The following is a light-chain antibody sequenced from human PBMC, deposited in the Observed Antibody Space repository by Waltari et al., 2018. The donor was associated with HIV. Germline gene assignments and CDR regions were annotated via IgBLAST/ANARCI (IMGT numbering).Light chain of an antibody. V-gene: IGKV3-15*01. Sequence: EILMTQSPVTLSVSPGERATLSCRASQSVNSNLAWYQQKSGQTPRLLIYGTSTRAPDIPARFSGSGSGTEFTLTISSLQSEDFAVYYCHHYNNWRETFGQGTKVEIK. J-gene: IGKJ1*01. CDR1: QSVNSN. CDR2: GTS. CDR3: HHYNNWRET.